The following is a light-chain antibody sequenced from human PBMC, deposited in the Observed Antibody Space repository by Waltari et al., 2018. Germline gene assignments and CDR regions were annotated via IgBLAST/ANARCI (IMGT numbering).Light chain of an antibody. CDR3: HQRSARDT. Sequence: DIVLTQSPATLSLSPGERATLSCRASQNVATHLAWYKQKPGQAHRLLIYDASTRATAIPARFSGSGSETAFSLTISTLEPEDFDIYYCHQRSARDTFGQGTRLEIK. J-gene: IGKJ5*01. CDR1: QNVATH. V-gene: IGKV3-11*01. CDR2: DAS.